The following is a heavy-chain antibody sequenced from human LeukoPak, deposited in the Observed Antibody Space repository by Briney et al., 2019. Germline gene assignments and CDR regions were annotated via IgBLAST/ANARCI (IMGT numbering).Heavy chain of an antibody. V-gene: IGHV3-23*01. D-gene: IGHD5-12*01. CDR1: GFTFSSYA. CDR3: AKWALVATIGGDDY. CDR2: ISGSGGST. Sequence: GSLRLSCAASGFTFSSYAVSWVRQAPGKGLEWVSAISGSGGSTYCADSVKGRFTISRDNSKNTLYLQMNSLRAEDTAVYYCAKWALVATIGGDDYWGQGTLVTVSS. J-gene: IGHJ4*02.